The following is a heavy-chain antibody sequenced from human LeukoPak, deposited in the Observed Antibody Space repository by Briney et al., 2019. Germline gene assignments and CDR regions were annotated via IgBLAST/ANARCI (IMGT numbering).Heavy chain of an antibody. CDR1: GGTFSSYA. CDR2: IIPIFGTA. Sequence: ASVKVSCKASGGTFSSYAISWVRQAPGQGLEWMGGIIPIFGTANYAQKFQGRVTMTRDTSTSTVYMELSSLRSEDTAVYYCARECGGDCYSRSYYYYYYMDVWGKGTTVTISS. V-gene: IGHV1-69*05. CDR3: ARECGGDCYSRSYYYYYYMDV. D-gene: IGHD2-21*02. J-gene: IGHJ6*03.